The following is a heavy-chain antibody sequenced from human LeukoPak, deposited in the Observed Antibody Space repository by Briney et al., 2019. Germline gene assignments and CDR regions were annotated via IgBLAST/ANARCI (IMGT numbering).Heavy chain of an antibody. CDR2: ISCSGGST. V-gene: IGHV3-23*01. J-gene: IGHJ4*02. CDR3: AKSPKEMATNYFDY. CDR1: GFTFSSYA. D-gene: IGHD5-24*01. Sequence: TGGSLRLSCAASGFTFSSYAMSWVRQAPGKGLEWLSAISCSGGSTYYADAVNDRFTISRDNSKNTLYQQMNSLRAEDTAVYYCAKSPKEMATNYFDYWGQGTLVTVSS.